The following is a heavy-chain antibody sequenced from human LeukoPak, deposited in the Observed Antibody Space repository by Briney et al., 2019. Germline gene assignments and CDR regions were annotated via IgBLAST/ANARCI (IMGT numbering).Heavy chain of an antibody. CDR1: GGSISSGGYS. CDR2: IYHSGST. V-gene: IGHV4-30-2*01. Sequence: SETLSLTCAVSGGSISSGGYSWSWIRQPPGKGLERIGYIYHSGSTYYNPSLKSRVTISVDRSKNQFSLKLSSVTAADTAVYYCARVSGVVTAIEFDYWGQGTLVTVSS. CDR3: ARVSGVVTAIEFDY. D-gene: IGHD2-21*02. J-gene: IGHJ4*02.